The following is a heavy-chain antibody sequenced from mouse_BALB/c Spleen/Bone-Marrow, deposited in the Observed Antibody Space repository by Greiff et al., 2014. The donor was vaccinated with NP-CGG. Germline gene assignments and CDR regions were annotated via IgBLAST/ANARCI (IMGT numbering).Heavy chain of an antibody. Sequence: EVQLVESGAELVRSGASVKLSCTASGFNIKDYYMHWVKQRPEQGLEWIGWIDPENGDTEYAPKFQGKATMTADTSSNTAYLQLSSLTPEDTAVYYCNARGDYDFDYFDYWGQGTTLTVSS. CDR2: IDPENGDT. V-gene: IGHV14-4*02. CDR1: GFNIKDYY. D-gene: IGHD2-4*01. J-gene: IGHJ2*01. CDR3: NARGDYDFDYFDY.